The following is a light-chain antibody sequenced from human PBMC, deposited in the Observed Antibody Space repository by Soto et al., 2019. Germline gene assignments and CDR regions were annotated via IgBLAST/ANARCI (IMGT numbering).Light chain of an antibody. Sequence: DIQMTQSPSTLSASVGDRVTITCRASQSISSWLAWYQQKPGKAPNLMIYKASNLQRGVPSRFSGSGSGTEFTLTISSLQPDDFATYYCQQYDIYPYTFGQGTKLDIK. CDR1: QSISSW. V-gene: IGKV1-5*03. J-gene: IGKJ2*01. CDR2: KAS. CDR3: QQYDIYPYT.